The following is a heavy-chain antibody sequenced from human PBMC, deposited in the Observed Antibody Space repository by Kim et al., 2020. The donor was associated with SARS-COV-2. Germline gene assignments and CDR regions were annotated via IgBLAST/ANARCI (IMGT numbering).Heavy chain of an antibody. V-gene: IGHV4-34*01. CDR3: ARSPAYSSRFDY. D-gene: IGHD6-13*01. J-gene: IGHJ4*02. Sequence: NYTPSLKRRVTISVDTSKNRFSLKLSSVTAADTAVYYCARSPAYSSRFDYWGQGTLVTVSS.